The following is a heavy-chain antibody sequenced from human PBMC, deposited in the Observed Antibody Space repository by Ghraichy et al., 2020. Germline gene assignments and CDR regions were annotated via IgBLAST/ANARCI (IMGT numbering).Heavy chain of an antibody. CDR2: IYYSGST. J-gene: IGHJ4*02. CDR1: GGSISSYY. D-gene: IGHD6-13*01. Sequence: SETLSLTCTVSGGSISSYYWSWIRQPPGKGLEWIGYIYYSGSTNYNPSLKSRVTISVDTSKNQFSLKLSSVTAADTAVYYCARDLSSSSSGSVFDYWGQGTLVTVSS. V-gene: IGHV4-59*01. CDR3: ARDLSSSSSGSVFDY.